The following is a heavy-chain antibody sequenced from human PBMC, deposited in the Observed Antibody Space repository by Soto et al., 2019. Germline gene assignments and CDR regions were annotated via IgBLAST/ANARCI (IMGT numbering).Heavy chain of an antibody. D-gene: IGHD4-17*01. J-gene: IGHJ5*02. Sequence: GGSLRLSFGASGFAFSSYYMHWVRQAPGKGLVWVSRINGDGSSTNYADSVKGRFTISRDNAKNTLYLQMNSLRAEDTAVYYCARDQTTGDWFDAWGQGTQVTVSS. CDR3: ARDQTTGDWFDA. V-gene: IGHV3-74*01. CDR2: INGDGSST. CDR1: GFAFSSYY.